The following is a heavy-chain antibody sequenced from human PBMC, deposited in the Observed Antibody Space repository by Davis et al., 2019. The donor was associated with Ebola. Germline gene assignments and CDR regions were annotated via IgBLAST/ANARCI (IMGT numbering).Heavy chain of an antibody. Sequence: MPSETLSLTCTVSGGSISSYYWSWIRQPPGKGLEWIGYIYYSGSTNYNPSLKSRVTISVDTSKNQFSLKLYSVTAADTAVYYCARDTIALNFWGRGTLVTVSS. CDR3: ARDTIALNF. J-gene: IGHJ4*02. V-gene: IGHV4-59*12. CDR1: GGSISSYY. CDR2: IYYSGST. D-gene: IGHD2-21*01.